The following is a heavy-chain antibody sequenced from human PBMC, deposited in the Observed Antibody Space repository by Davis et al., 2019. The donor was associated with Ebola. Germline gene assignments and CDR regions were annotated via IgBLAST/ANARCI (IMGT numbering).Heavy chain of an antibody. D-gene: IGHD6-13*01. V-gene: IGHV3-53*01. CDR2: IYSGGST. CDR1: GFTVSSNY. Sequence: GESLKISCAASGFTVSSNYMSWVRQAPGKGLEWVSVIYSGGSTYYADSVKGRFTISRDNSKNTLYLQMNSLRAEDTAIYYCARAISATEAAVTGVYFDYWGQGLLVTVSS. CDR3: ARAISATEAAVTGVYFDY. J-gene: IGHJ4*02.